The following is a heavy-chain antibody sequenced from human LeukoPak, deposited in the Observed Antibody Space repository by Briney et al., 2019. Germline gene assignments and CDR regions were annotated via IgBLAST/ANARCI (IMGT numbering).Heavy chain of an antibody. Sequence: SVKVSCKASGGTFSSYALSWVRQAPGQGLEWMGRIIPIFGTANYAQKFQGRVTITTDESTSTAYMELSSLRSEDTAVYYCARYLGYSYGFRGGDYFDYWGQGTLVTVSS. J-gene: IGHJ4*02. D-gene: IGHD5-18*01. CDR1: GGTFSSYA. V-gene: IGHV1-69*05. CDR2: IIPIFGTA. CDR3: ARYLGYSYGFRGGDYFDY.